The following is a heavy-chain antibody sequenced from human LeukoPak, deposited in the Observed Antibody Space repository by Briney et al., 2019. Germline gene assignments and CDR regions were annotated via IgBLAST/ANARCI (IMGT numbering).Heavy chain of an antibody. CDR2: IDPSDSYT. V-gene: IGHV5-10-1*01. CDR1: GYSFTNYW. J-gene: IGHJ3*02. Sequence: GESLRISCKGSGYSFTNYWISWVRQMPGKGLEWMGRIDPSDSYTNYSPSFQGHVTISADKSISTAYLQWSSLKALDTAMYYCARHYRYYYDSSDYYYGASGAFDIWGQGTMVTVSS. CDR3: ARHYRYYYDSSDYYYGASGAFDI. D-gene: IGHD3-22*01.